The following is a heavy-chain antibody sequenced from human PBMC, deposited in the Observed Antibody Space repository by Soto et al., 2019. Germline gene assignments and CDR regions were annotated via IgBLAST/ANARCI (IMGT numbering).Heavy chain of an antibody. D-gene: IGHD3-3*01. J-gene: IGHJ5*02. CDR2: INYSGST. V-gene: IGHV4-34*01. CDR3: ASGGQARRYDFWSGYQRMNNWFDP. Sequence: TSETLSLTCAVYGGSFSDYYWSWVRQPPGKGLEWIGEINYSGSTNYNPSLKSRVTISVDTSKNQFSLKLSSVTAADTAVYYCASGGQARRYDFWSGYQRMNNWFDPWGQGTLVTVSS. CDR1: GGSFSDYY.